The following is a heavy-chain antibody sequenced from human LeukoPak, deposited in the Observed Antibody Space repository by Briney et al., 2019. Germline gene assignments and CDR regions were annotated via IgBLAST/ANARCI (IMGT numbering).Heavy chain of an antibody. D-gene: IGHD2-8*01. CDR2: INPSGGST. J-gene: IGHJ6*02. Sequence: ASVKVSCKASGYTFTSYYMHWVRQAPGQGLEWMGIINPSGGSTSYAQKFQGRVTVTRDTSTSTVYMELSSLRSEGTAVYYCARVSALEWYYYYGMDVWGQGTTVTVSS. V-gene: IGHV1-46*01. CDR3: ARVSALEWYYYYGMDV. CDR1: GYTFTSYY.